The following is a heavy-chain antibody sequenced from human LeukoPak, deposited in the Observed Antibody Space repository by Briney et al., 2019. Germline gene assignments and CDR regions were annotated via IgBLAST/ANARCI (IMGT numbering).Heavy chain of an antibody. J-gene: IGHJ5*02. CDR2: MNPISGNT. V-gene: IGHV1-8*01. D-gene: IGHD2-2*01. CDR1: GYTSTRYD. Sequence: ASVKASCKASGYTSTRYDIDWVRQATGQGLEWMGWMNPISGNTGYAQKFQGRVTMTRNTSICTAYMELNSLRSEDTAVYFCARGKEIGVVTSWFDPWGQGTLVTVSS. CDR3: ARGKEIGVVTSWFDP.